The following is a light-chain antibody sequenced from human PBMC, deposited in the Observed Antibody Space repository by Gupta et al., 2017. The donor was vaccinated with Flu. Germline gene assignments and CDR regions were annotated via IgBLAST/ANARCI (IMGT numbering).Light chain of an antibody. CDR1: RSVGGSY. CDR3: QQYGRSPS. J-gene: IGKJ3*01. CDR2: GAS. V-gene: IGKV3-20*01. Sequence: PGTLSLTPGERATLSCRASRSVGGSYLAWYQQKGDQAPRLLIYGASTRATGVPDRFSGRGSGTDFTLTISRLEPEDFAEYYCQQYGRSPSFGPGTKINIK.